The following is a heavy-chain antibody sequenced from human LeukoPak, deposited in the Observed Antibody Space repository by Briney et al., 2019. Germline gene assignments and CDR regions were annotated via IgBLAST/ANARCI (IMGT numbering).Heavy chain of an antibody. Sequence: SETLSLTCAVYGGSFSGYYWSWIRQPPGKGPEWIGEINHSGSTNYNPSLKSRVTISVDTSKNQFPLKLSSVTAADTAVYYCARDSRLVSIDYWGQGTLVTVSS. CDR2: INHSGST. J-gene: IGHJ4*02. V-gene: IGHV4-34*01. CDR3: ARDSRLVSIDY. D-gene: IGHD6-6*01. CDR1: GGSFSGYY.